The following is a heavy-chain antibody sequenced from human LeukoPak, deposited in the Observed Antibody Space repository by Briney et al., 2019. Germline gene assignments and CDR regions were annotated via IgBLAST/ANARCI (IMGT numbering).Heavy chain of an antibody. V-gene: IGHV1-69*04. CDR2: IIPVLDIV. CDR1: RDTFNNYA. J-gene: IGHJ3*02. D-gene: IGHD5-24*01. Sequence: SVKVSCKASRDTFNNYAINWVRQAPGLGLEWMGRIIPVLDIVFYAQKFQGRVTITADRFTTTAYMELSSLRSEDTAMYYCARGWDGVEMTARHAFDIWGQGTLVTVSS. CDR3: ARGWDGVEMTARHAFDI.